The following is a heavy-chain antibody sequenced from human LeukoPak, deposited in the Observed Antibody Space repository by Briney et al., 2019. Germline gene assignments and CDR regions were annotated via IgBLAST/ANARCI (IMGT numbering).Heavy chain of an antibody. D-gene: IGHD6-19*01. CDR1: GYIFTSYW. V-gene: IGHV5-51*01. J-gene: IGHJ4*02. Sequence: GESLKISCKGSGYIFTSYWIGWVRQMPGKGLEWMGIIYPGDSDTRYSPSFQGQVTISADKTISTAYLQWCSLKASDTAVYYCAGRGYSSGWYLFDYWGRGTLVSVSS. CDR2: IYPGDSDT. CDR3: AGRGYSSGWYLFDY.